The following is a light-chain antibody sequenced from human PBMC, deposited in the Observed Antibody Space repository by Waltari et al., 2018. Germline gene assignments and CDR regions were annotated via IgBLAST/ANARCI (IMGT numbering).Light chain of an antibody. V-gene: IGKV1-33*01. CDR1: RDINNY. Sequence: DIQMTQSLSSLSASVGDRVTITCQASRDINNYLNWYQQKPGKAPKLLIYIASTLETGVPSRFSGSGSGTDFVFTISRLQPEDIATYYCQHYDGVPPWTFGQGTRVDFK. J-gene: IGKJ1*01. CDR3: QHYDGVPPWT. CDR2: IAS.